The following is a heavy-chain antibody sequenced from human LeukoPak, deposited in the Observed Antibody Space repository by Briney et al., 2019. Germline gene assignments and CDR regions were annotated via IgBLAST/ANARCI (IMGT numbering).Heavy chain of an antibody. CDR3: AHATQRLPTIMIDAFDI. CDR2: LIPLFGTP. V-gene: IGHV1-69*13. D-gene: IGHD5-24*01. Sequence: ASVKVSCKASGGTFNNYAINWVRQAPGQGLEWVGRLIPLFGTPNYAQKFRGKVTITADESTSTFYMDLSGLRSEDTAVYYCAHATQRLPTIMIDAFDIWGQGTRVTVSS. CDR1: GGTFNNYA. J-gene: IGHJ3*02.